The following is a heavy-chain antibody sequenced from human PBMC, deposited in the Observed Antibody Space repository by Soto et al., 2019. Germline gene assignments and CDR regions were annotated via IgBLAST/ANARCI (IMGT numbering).Heavy chain of an antibody. CDR1: GFAISRGYY. J-gene: IGHJ4*02. Sequence: LSLTCSVSGFAISRGYYWSWVRQPPGKGLEWIGSIYPSVSSYHNPSLATRLRLSIDTSKNQFTLNLTSVTAADTALYFCAREKVGTTFFDNWGQGIQVTVSS. CDR2: IYPSVSS. D-gene: IGHD1-1*01. CDR3: AREKVGTTFFDN. V-gene: IGHV4-38-2*02.